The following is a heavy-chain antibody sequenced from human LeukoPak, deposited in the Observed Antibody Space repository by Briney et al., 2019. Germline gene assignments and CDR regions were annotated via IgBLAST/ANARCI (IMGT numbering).Heavy chain of an antibody. CDR2: INHSGST. J-gene: IGHJ4*02. V-gene: IGHV4-34*01. CDR1: GGSFSGYY. CDR3: ARDAIFYDGSGSYYVDY. D-gene: IGHD3-10*01. Sequence: SETLSLTCAVYGGSFSGYYWSWIRQPPGKGLEWIGEINHSGSTNYNPSLKSRVTISVDTSKNQFSLKLSSVTAADTAVYYCARDAIFYDGSGSYYVDYWGQGTLVTVSS.